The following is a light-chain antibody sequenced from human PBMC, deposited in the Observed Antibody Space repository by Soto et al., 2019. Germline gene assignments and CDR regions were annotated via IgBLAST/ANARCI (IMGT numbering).Light chain of an antibody. V-gene: IGKV3-11*01. J-gene: IGKJ4*01. Sequence: EIVLTQSPATLSLSPGERATLFCRASQSFSNSLAWYQQRPGQAPRLLIYDASNRATGIPARFSGSGSGTDLTLTISSLEPEAFAVYYCHQRGNWPLTFGGGTKVEI. CDR3: HQRGNWPLT. CDR1: QSFSNS. CDR2: DAS.